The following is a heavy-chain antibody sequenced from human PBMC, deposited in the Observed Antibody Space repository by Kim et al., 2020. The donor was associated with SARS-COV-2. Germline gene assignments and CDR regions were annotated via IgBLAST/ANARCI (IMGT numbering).Heavy chain of an antibody. V-gene: IGHV3-9*01. CDR3: ATDADTYYYNYMDV. Sequence: GGSLRRSCAASGFTFGDYAMHWVRQAPGKGLEWVSGISWNSGSIGYADSVKGRFTISRDNAKNSLYLQMNSLRAEDTALYYCATDADTYYYNYMDVWGKGTPVTVSS. J-gene: IGHJ6*03. CDR1: GFTFGDYA. CDR2: ISWNSGSI.